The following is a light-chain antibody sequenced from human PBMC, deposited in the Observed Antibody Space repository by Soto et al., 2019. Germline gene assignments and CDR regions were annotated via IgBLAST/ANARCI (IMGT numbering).Light chain of an antibody. Sequence: EIVLTQSPGTLSLSPGERATLSCRASQSVSSSYLAWYQQKPGQAPRLLIYGASSRATGIPDRFSGSGSGTDFTLTISRLEPDDFAVSFCQQYGSSPPTFGQGTQVEIK. CDR3: QQYGSSPPT. CDR1: QSVSSSY. CDR2: GAS. J-gene: IGKJ1*01. V-gene: IGKV3-20*01.